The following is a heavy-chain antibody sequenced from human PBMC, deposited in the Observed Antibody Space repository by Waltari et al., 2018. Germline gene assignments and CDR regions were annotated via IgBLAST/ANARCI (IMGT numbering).Heavy chain of an antibody. J-gene: IGHJ4*02. V-gene: IGHV4-34*01. CDR2: INHSGST. Sequence: QVQPQQWGAGLLKPSETLSLTCAVYGGSFSGYYWCWIRQPPVKGLEWIGEINHSGSTNYTPSLKSRVTISVDTSKNQFSLKLSSVTAADTAVYYCARGELLWFGEFYDYWGQGTLVTVSS. D-gene: IGHD3-10*01. CDR1: GGSFSGYY. CDR3: ARGELLWFGEFYDY.